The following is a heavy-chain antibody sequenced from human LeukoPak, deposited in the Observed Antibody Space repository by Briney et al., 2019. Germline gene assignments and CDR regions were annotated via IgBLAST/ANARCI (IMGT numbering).Heavy chain of an antibody. D-gene: IGHD6-13*01. CDR2: IYTSGST. J-gene: IGHJ4*02. Sequence: SETLSLTCTVSGGSISSYYWGWLRQPAGKGLEWIGRIYTSGSTNCNPSLKSRVTMSVDTSKNQFSLKLSSVTAADTAVYYCARDNWSSWFPTFFDYWGQGTLVTVSS. CDR3: ARDNWSSWFPTFFDY. CDR1: GGSISSYY. V-gene: IGHV4-4*07.